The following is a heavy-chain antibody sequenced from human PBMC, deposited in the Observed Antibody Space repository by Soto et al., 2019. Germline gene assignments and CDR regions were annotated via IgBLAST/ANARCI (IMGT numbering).Heavy chain of an antibody. CDR3: ARGGAMGVDY. V-gene: IGHV3-74*01. J-gene: IGHJ4*02. CDR1: GFTFNTHW. Sequence: GGSLRLPCTASGFTFNTHWMHWVRQAPGKGLVWVSRIYFDGITTNYADSVKGRLTVSRDNAKNTVYLHVNTLRDEDTAVYYCARGGAMGVDYWGQGTLVTVSS. D-gene: IGHD1-26*01. CDR2: IYFDGITT.